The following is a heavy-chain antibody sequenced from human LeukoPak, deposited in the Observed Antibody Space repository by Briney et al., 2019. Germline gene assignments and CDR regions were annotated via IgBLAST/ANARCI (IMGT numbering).Heavy chain of an antibody. V-gene: IGHV4-4*02. CDR3: ARIGGSTSSGYYGMDV. CDR2: IYHSGNT. D-gene: IGHD2-2*01. Sequence: SGTLSLTCAVSGGSISSSNWWSWVRQPPGKGLEWIGEIYHSGNTNYNPSLKSRVTISVDKSKNQFSLKLSSVTAADTAVYYCARIGGSTSSGYYGMDVWGQGTTVTVSS. J-gene: IGHJ6*02. CDR1: GGSISSSNW.